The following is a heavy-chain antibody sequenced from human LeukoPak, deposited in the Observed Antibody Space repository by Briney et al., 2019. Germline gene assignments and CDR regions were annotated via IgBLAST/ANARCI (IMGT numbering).Heavy chain of an antibody. D-gene: IGHD5-12*01. CDR3: ARGPWPPYYYYYMDV. CDR1: GFTFSDYY. Sequence: GGSLRLSCAASGFTFSDYYMSWIRQAPGKGLEWVSNISSSGSTIHYADSVKGRFTISRDNAKNSLYLQMNNLRAEDTAVYYCARGPWPPYYYYYMDVWGKGTTVTVSS. V-gene: IGHV3-11*01. CDR2: ISSSGSTI. J-gene: IGHJ6*03.